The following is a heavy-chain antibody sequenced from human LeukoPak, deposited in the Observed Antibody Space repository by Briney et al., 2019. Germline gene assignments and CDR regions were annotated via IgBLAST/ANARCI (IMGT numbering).Heavy chain of an antibody. CDR3: ARRGHYYDSSGYSYYYFDY. J-gene: IGHJ4*02. V-gene: IGHV3-33*01. CDR2: IWYDGSNK. CDR1: GFTFSSYG. Sequence: GRSLRLSCAASGFTFSSYGMHWVRQAPGKGLEWVAVIWYDGSNKYYADSVKGRFTISRDNSKNTLYLQMNSLRAEDTAVYYRARRGHYYDSSGYSYYYFDYWGQGTLVTVSS. D-gene: IGHD3-22*01.